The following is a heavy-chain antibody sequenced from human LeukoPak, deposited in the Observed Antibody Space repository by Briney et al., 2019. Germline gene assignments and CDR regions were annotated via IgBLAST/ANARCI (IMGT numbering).Heavy chain of an antibody. D-gene: IGHD1-26*01. J-gene: IGHJ5*02. CDR2: IYYSGST. Sequence: SETLSLTCTVSGGSISSSSYYWGWIRQPPGKGLEWIGYIYYSGSTNYNPSLKSRVTISVDTSKNQFSLKLSSVTAADTAVYYCARSVFQWSGSYWGWFDPWGQGTLVTVSS. CDR1: GGSISSSSYY. CDR3: ARSVFQWSGSYWGWFDP. V-gene: IGHV4-61*05.